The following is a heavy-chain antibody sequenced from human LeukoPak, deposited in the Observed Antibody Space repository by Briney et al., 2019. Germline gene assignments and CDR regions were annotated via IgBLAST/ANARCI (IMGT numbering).Heavy chain of an antibody. CDR1: GFTFSSYS. J-gene: IGHJ6*02. CDR3: ARDELRYFDWLPSYYYYGMDV. V-gene: IGHV3-21*01. Sequence: GGSLRLSCAASGFTFSSYSMNWVRQAPGKGLEWVSSISSSSSYIYYADSVKGRFTISRDNAKNSLYLQMNSLRAEDTAVYYCARDELRYFDWLPSYYYYGMDVRGQGTTVTVSS. D-gene: IGHD3-9*01. CDR2: ISSSSSYI.